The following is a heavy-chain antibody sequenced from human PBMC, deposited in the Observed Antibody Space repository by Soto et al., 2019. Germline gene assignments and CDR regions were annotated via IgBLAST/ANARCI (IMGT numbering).Heavy chain of an antibody. Sequence: QVQLAQSGAEVKKPGASVKVSCKASGYTFTSYGISWVRQAPGQGLEWMAWINPYNGNTKYAEKFLGRVTVTTYPSPATAYMEVRSLTSDDTAVFYCARVGVGLAAPRVWPYWGQGTPVTVSS. D-gene: IGHD6-13*01. J-gene: IGHJ4*02. CDR1: GYTFTSYG. CDR3: ARVGVGLAAPRVWPY. V-gene: IGHV1-18*01. CDR2: INPYNGNT.